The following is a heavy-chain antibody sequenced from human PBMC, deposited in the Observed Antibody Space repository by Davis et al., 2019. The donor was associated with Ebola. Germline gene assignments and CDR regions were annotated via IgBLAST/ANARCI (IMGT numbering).Heavy chain of an antibody. CDR1: GYTFTSYG. Sequence: ASVKVSCKASGYTFTSYGISWVRQAPGQGREWMGGIIAYHGNTNYAQKFQGRVTMTTDTSTSTAYMELRSLRSDDTAVYYCARYSFCSSTSCYRGYDYGMDVWGQGTTVTVSS. D-gene: IGHD2-2*02. CDR3: ARYSFCSSTSCYRGYDYGMDV. J-gene: IGHJ6*02. V-gene: IGHV1-18*01. CDR2: IIAYHGNT.